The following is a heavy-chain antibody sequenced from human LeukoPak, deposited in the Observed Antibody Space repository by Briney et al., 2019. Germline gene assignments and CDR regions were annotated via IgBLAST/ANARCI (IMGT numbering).Heavy chain of an antibody. CDR2: ISGSGGST. CDR3: AKEREAVAAYYYYYGMDV. Sequence: GGSLRLSWAASGFTFSSYAMSWVRQAPGKGLEWVSAISGSGGSTYYADSVKGRFTISRDNSKNTLYLQMNSLRAEDTAVYYCAKEREAVAAYYYYYGMDVWGKGTTVTVSS. J-gene: IGHJ6*04. CDR1: GFTFSSYA. V-gene: IGHV3-23*01. D-gene: IGHD6-19*01.